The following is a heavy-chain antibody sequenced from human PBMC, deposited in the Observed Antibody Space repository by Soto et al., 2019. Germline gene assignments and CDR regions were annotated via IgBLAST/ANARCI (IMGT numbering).Heavy chain of an antibody. J-gene: IGHJ4*02. V-gene: IGHV1-69*13. Sequence: SVKVSCKTSGGTFSSYVISWVRQAPGQGLEWMGGIVPIVDTSTYAQKFQGRVTITADESTSTVYMELSSLRSDDTAVYYCVRVVAIPGYPDNWGQGTLVTVSS. CDR1: GGTFSSYV. CDR3: VRVVAIPGYPDN. D-gene: IGHD5-12*01. CDR2: IVPIVDTS.